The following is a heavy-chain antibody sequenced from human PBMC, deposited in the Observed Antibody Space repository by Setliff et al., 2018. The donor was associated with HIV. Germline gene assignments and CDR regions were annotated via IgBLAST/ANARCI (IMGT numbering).Heavy chain of an antibody. CDR1: GVSISSHH. CDR3: ARGRGSSSSWPIDY. Sequence: TLSLTCNVSGVSISSHHWSWIRQHPGKGLEWIGYIYNTGSTYHSPSLESRVTISIDTSKNQFSLKLSSVTAADTAVYFCARGRGSSSSWPIDYWGQGTLVTVSS. J-gene: IGHJ4*02. D-gene: IGHD6-13*01. CDR2: IYNTGST. V-gene: IGHV4-31*03.